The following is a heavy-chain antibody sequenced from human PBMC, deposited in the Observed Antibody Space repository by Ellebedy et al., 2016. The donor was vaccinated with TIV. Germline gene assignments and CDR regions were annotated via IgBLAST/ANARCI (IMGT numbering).Heavy chain of an antibody. Sequence: ASVKVSCKASGYTFTSYAMHWVRQAPGQRLEWMGWINAGNGNTKYSQKFQGRVTITRDTSARTAYMELSSLRSEDTAVYYCARAFLLVVAATDNWFDPWGQGTLVTVSS. CDR3: ARAFLLVVAATDNWFDP. D-gene: IGHD2-15*01. V-gene: IGHV1-3*01. J-gene: IGHJ5*02. CDR1: GYTFTSYA. CDR2: INAGNGNT.